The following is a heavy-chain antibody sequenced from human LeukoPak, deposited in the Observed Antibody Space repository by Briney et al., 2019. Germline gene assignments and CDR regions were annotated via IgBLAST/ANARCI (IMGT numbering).Heavy chain of an antibody. CDR1: GYTFTGYY. CDR2: INPNSGGT. V-gene: IGHV1-2*02. CDR3: AREVKADYYDSSGSFDY. Sequence: ASVKVSCKASGYTFTGYYMHWVRQAPGQGLEWMGWINPNSGGTNYAQKFQGRVTMTRDTSTSTAYMELSRLRSDDTAVYYCAREVKADYYDSSGSFDYWGQGTLVTVSS. D-gene: IGHD3-22*01. J-gene: IGHJ4*02.